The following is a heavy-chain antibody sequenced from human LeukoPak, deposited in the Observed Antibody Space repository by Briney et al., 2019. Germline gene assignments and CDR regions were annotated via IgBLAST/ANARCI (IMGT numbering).Heavy chain of an antibody. J-gene: IGHJ3*02. CDR3: ARASDGWVPSGAGDAFDI. Sequence: ASVKVSCKVSGYTLTELSMHWVRQAPGKGLEWMGGFDPEDGETIYAQKFQGRVTITADKSTSTAYMELSSLRSEDTAVYYCARASDGWVPSGAGDAFDIRGQGTMVTVSS. CDR2: FDPEDGET. V-gene: IGHV1-24*01. D-gene: IGHD3-10*01. CDR1: GYTLTELS.